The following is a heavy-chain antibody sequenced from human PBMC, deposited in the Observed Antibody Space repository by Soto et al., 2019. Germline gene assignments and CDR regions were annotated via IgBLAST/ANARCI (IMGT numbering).Heavy chain of an antibody. V-gene: IGHV3-48*03. CDR3: ARETLRDAIDI. J-gene: IGHJ3*02. CDR2: IRANDESI. CDR1: GFDFRSYE. Sequence: GGSLRLSCVASGFDFRSYEMNWARQAPGKGPEWVSNIRANDESIYYADSVKGRVSVSRDNAKNSLFLEMNSLRVDDTAVYYCARETLRDAIDIWGQGTMVTVSS.